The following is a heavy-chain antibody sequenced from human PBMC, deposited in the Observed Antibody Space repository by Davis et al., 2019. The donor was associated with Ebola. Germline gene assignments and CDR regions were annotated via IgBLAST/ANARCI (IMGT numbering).Heavy chain of an antibody. Sequence: PSETLSLTCTVSGASTSRHYWSWIRQPPGKRLEWIGSIYYTGSAYYNSSLASRATISVDTSKNQFSLKLTSVTAADTAMYYCSERGSSVWGQGTLVTVSS. CDR2: IYYTGSA. J-gene: IGHJ4*02. V-gene: IGHV4-59*03. D-gene: IGHD3-10*01. CDR3: SERGSSV. CDR1: GASTSRHY.